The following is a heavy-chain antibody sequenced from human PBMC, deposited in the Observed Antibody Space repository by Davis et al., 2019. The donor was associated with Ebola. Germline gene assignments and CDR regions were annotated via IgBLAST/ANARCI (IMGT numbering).Heavy chain of an antibody. CDR2: TYYRCKWYV. D-gene: IGHD1-26*01. CDR1: GASVPSNSAA. V-gene: IGHV6-1*01. J-gene: IGHJ4*02. CDR3: AISNLWEVDS. Sequence: MPSETLSPTCALLGASVPSNSAAGYWIRQSTSRGLEWLGRTYYRCKWYVDYAVSVKGRITINPETSNNQFSLKLSSVTAADTAVYYCAISNLWEVDSWGQGTLVTVSS.